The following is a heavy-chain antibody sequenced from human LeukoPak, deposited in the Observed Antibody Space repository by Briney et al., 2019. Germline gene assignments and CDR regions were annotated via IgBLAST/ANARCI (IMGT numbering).Heavy chain of an antibody. CDR2: ISGSGGST. CDR3: ARSQGGYCSGGSCYSDIFDY. CDR1: GFTFSSYA. V-gene: IGHV3-23*01. D-gene: IGHD2-15*01. Sequence: GGSLRLSCAASGFTFSSYAMSWIRRAPGKGLEWVSAISGSGGSTYYADSVKGRFTISRDNSKNTLYLQMNSLRAEDTAVYYCARSQGGYCSGGSCYSDIFDYWGQGTLVTVSS. J-gene: IGHJ4*02.